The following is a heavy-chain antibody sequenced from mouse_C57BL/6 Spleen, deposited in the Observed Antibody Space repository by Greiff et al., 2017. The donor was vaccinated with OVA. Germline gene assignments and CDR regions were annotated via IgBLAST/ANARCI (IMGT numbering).Heavy chain of an antibody. Sequence: VQVVESGAELVKPGASVKLSCKASGYTFTEYTIHWVEQRSGQGLEWIGWFYPGSGSIESNEKFKDKATLIADKSSSTFYMVLSRVTSEYSAVYCGGRHEKRELGRYWYFDVWGTGTTVTVSS. V-gene: IGHV1-62-2*01. CDR2: FYPGSGSI. CDR3: GRHEKRELGRYWYFDV. J-gene: IGHJ1*03. CDR1: GYTFTEYT.